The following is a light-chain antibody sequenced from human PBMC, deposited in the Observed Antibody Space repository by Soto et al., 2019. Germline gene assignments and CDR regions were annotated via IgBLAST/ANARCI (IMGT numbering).Light chain of an antibody. V-gene: IGKV1-5*03. CDR3: QHYKPYKT. Sequence: DILMTHSPSTLSASVGETVTLTFRSSQSTSSWVAWYQQRPGKPPKLVIYGASTLERGVPSRFSGSGSGTEFTLTIAGLQPDDFATYYCQHYKPYKTFGQGTKVDI. CDR2: GAS. J-gene: IGKJ1*01. CDR1: QSTSSW.